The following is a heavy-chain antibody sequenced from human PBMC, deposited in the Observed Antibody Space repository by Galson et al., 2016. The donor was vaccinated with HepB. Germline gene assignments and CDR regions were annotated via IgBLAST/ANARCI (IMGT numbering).Heavy chain of an antibody. V-gene: IGHV4-39*07. J-gene: IGHJ6*02. CDR3: ARVSVYNSNWYDFAPGGRDYYYYYAMDV. CDR1: GGSVSSSTFY. Sequence: SETLSLTCTVSGGSVSSSTFYWAWIRQPPGQGLEWIGTIYSSGTTYYNPSLKSRVTISFDTSENQFSLRLSSVAAADTALYYCARVSVYNSNWYDFAPGGRDYYYYYAMDVWGQGTTVTVSS. D-gene: IGHD6-13*01. CDR2: IYSSGTT.